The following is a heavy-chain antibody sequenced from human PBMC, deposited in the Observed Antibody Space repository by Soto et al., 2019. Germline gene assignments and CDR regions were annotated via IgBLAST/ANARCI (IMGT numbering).Heavy chain of an antibody. CDR3: ARVARYCSSTSCSQGWFDP. J-gene: IGHJ5*02. Sequence: PGGSLRLSCAASGFTFSSYAMSWVRQAPGKGLEWVSAISGSGSTTYYADSVKGRFTISRDNAKNSLYLQMNSLRAEDTAVYYCARVARYCSSTSCSQGWFDPWGQGTLVTVSS. V-gene: IGHV3-23*01. D-gene: IGHD2-2*01. CDR2: ISGSGSTT. CDR1: GFTFSSYA.